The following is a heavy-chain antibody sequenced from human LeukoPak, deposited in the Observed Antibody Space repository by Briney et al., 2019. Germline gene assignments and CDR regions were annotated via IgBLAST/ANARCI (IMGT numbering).Heavy chain of an antibody. CDR3: AKDNYGDYVPLRYFDL. V-gene: IGHV3-23*01. CDR2: ISGSGGST. D-gene: IGHD4-17*01. Sequence: GGSLRLSCAASGFTFSSYAMRWVRQAPGKGLEWVSAISGSGGSTYYADSVKGRFTISRDNAKNSLYLQMNSLRAEDTALYYCAKDNYGDYVPLRYFDLWGRGTLVTVSS. J-gene: IGHJ2*01. CDR1: GFTFSSYA.